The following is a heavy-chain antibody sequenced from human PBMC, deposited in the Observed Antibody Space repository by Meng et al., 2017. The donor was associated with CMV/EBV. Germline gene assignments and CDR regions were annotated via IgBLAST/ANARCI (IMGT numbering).Heavy chain of an antibody. D-gene: IGHD6-19*01. Sequence: QVRRRESGPGTVNASGTLPPTCTCPGGSISSYYRSWSRQPAGKGLEWIWRIYTSGSTNYNPSLKSRVTMSVDTSKNQFSLKLSSVTAADTAVYYCARDSSGWYPHFDYWGQGTLVTVSS. CDR1: GGSISSYY. J-gene: IGHJ4*02. CDR2: IYTSGST. CDR3: ARDSSGWYPHFDY. V-gene: IGHV4-4*07.